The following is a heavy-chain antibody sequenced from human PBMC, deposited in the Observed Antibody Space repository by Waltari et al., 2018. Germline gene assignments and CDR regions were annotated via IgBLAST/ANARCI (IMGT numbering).Heavy chain of an antibody. V-gene: IGHV4-4*02. Sequence: QVQLQDSGPGLVKPSRTLSFTCAVFGRSISRRYCCSSVRQPPGKGLGWIGEIYHSGSTNYNPSLKSRVTISVDKSKNQFSLKLSSVTAADTAVYYCARETMYSSSSRLYGMDVWGQGTTVTVSS. CDR1: GRSISRRYC. J-gene: IGHJ6*02. CDR3: ARETMYSSSSRLYGMDV. D-gene: IGHD6-6*01. CDR2: IYHSGST.